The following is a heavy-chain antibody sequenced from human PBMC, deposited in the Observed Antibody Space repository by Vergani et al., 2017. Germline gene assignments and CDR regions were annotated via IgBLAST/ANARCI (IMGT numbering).Heavy chain of an antibody. CDR2: ISSSNSTM. D-gene: IGHD2-2*01. CDR1: EFTFSSYS. CDR3: ARTSRPPHPYCSSTSCYVSYGMDV. J-gene: IGHJ6*02. Sequence: EVQLVESGGGLVKLGGSLRLSCEASEFTFSSYSMNWFRQAPGKGLEWVSFISSSNSTMYYADSVKGRFTISRDNAKNSLYLQMTSLRAEDRAVYYCARTSRPPHPYCSSTSCYVSYGMDVWGQGTTVTVSS. V-gene: IGHV3-21*01.